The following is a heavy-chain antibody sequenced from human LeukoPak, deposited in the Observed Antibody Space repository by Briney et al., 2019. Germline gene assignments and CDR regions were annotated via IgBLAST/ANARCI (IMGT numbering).Heavy chain of an antibody. CDR1: GYSISSGCY. V-gene: IGHV4-38-2*02. D-gene: IGHD3-10*01. Sequence: SETLSLTCTVSGYSISSGCYWGWIRPPPGKGLEWIGSIYHSGSTYYNPSLKSRVTISVDTSKNQFSLKLSSVTAADTAVYYCARDSARGITMVRGVKTPALDYWGQGTLVTVSS. CDR3: ARDSARGITMVRGVKTPALDY. J-gene: IGHJ4*02. CDR2: IYHSGST.